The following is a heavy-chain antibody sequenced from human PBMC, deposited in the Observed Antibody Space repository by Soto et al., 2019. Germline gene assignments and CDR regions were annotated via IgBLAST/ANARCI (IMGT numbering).Heavy chain of an antibody. Sequence: SQTLSLTRPVSGDPISSGCNWVWLRQPPGKGLECVASISHSVTTYHNPSITSRFTISVDTSKNQFSLKLSSVTAADSAVFYCTRRDTVGYYPYCGKGSVVT. V-gene: IGHV4-38-2*01. D-gene: IGHD3-3*01. J-gene: IGHJ4*02. CDR3: TRRDTVGYYPY. CDR2: ISHSVTT. CDR1: GDPISSGCN.